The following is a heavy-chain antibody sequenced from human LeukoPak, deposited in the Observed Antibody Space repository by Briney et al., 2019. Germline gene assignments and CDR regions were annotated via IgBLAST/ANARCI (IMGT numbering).Heavy chain of an antibody. J-gene: IGHJ4*02. V-gene: IGHV3-48*01. CDR3: AKDLPSGYH. Sequence: PGGSLRLSCAASGFTFNIYSMNWVRQAPGKGLEWVSYISSSVTSSDITTMYYADSVKGRFTISRDNAKNSLYLQMNSLRAEDTAVYYCAKDLPSGYHWGQGTLVTVSS. CDR1: GFTFNIYS. D-gene: IGHD2-15*01. CDR2: ISSSVTSSDITTM.